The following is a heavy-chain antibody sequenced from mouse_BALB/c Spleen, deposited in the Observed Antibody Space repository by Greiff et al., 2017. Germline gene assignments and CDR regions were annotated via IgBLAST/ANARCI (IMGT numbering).Heavy chain of an antibody. CDR1: GFTFSSYG. Sequence: DVKLVESGGGLVQPGGSLKLSCAASGFTFSSYGMSWVRQTPDKRLELVATINSNGGSTYYPDSVKGRFTISRDNAKNTLYLQMSSLKSEDTAMYYCARKVYAMDYWGQGTSVTVSS. V-gene: IGHV5-6-3*01. J-gene: IGHJ4*01. CDR2: INSNGGST. CDR3: ARKVYAMDY.